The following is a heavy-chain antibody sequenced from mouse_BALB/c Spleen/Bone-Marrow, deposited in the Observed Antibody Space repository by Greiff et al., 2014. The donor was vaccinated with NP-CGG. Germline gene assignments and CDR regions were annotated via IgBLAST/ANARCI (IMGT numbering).Heavy chain of an antibody. CDR1: GYSFTSYW. V-gene: IGHV1-5*01. Sequence: VQLKDSGTVLARPGASVKMSCKASGYSFTSYWMHWVKQRPGQGLEWIGAIYPGNSDTSYNQKFKGKAKLTAVTSASTAYMDLSSLTNEDSAVYYCTRYYYAYDAWFAYWGQGTLVTVSA. J-gene: IGHJ3*01. CDR2: IYPGNSDT. D-gene: IGHD1-2*01. CDR3: TRYYYAYDAWFAY.